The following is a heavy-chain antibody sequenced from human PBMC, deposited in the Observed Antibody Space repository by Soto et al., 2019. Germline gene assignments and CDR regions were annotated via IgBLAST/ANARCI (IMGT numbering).Heavy chain of an antibody. Sequence: QITLKESGPPLVKPTQTLTLTCTFSGFSLSTSGVGVGWIRQPPGKALEWLAFISWDDDKRYSPTLKLRLTITKDTSKNQVVLTMTNMDPVDTATYYCAHRPPPVTALVPFDPWGQGTLVTVSS. CDR1: GFSLSTSGVG. D-gene: IGHD3-16*02. CDR3: AHRPPPVTALVPFDP. J-gene: IGHJ5*02. V-gene: IGHV2-5*02. CDR2: ISWDDDK.